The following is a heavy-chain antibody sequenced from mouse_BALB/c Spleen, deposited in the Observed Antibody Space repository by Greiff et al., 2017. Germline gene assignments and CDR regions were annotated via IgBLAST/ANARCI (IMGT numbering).Heavy chain of an antibody. CDR2: ISSGGSYT. Sequence: DVKLVESGGDLVKPGGSLKLSCAASGFTFSSYGMSWVRQTPDKRLEWVATISSGGSYTYYPDSVKGRFTISRDNAKNTLYLQMSSLKSEDTAMYYCVYYDYDGFAYWGQGTLVTVSA. D-gene: IGHD2-4*01. V-gene: IGHV5-6*02. CDR3: VYYDYDGFAY. J-gene: IGHJ3*01. CDR1: GFTFSSYG.